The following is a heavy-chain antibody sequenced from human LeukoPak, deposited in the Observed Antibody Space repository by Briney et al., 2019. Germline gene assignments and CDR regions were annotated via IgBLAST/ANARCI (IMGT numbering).Heavy chain of an antibody. Sequence: PSQTLSLTCTVSGGSISSGDFYWTWIRQNPGKCLEWIGYTHYSGSTYYNPSRKGRVTISVDTSKNQFSLKLSSVAAADTAVYYCAREVNWNSATLFFDCWGQGTLVTVSS. D-gene: IGHD1-7*01. J-gene: IGHJ4*02. CDR2: THYSGST. CDR1: GGSISSGDFY. V-gene: IGHV4-31*03. CDR3: AREVNWNSATLFFDC.